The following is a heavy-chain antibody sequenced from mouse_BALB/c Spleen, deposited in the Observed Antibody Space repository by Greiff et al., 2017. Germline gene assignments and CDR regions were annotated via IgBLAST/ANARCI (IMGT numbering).Heavy chain of an antibody. CDR1: GYTFTSYW. CDR3: ARTYRYDGEGAMDY. J-gene: IGHJ4*01. V-gene: IGHV1-7*01. Sequence: VQLQQSGAELAKPGASVKMSCKASGYTFTSYWMHWVKQRPGQGLEWIGYINPSTGYTEYNQKFKDKATLTADKSSSTAYMQLSSLTSEDSAVYYCARTYRYDGEGAMDYWGQGTSVTVSS. D-gene: IGHD2-14*01. CDR2: INPSTGYT.